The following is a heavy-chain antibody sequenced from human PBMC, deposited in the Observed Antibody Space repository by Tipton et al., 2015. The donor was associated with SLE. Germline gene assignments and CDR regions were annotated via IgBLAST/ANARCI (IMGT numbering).Heavy chain of an antibody. D-gene: IGHD2-15*01. CDR1: GASINSYY. CDR2: IYYTGST. CDR3: ARDARYSDFNYFDP. J-gene: IGHJ5*02. V-gene: IGHV4-59*01. Sequence: TLSLTCTVSGASINSYYWSWIRQFPGKGLEWIGFIYYTGSTIYNPSPKSRVTMSIDTSKNQFSLKLSSVTAADTAVYYCARDARYSDFNYFDPWGQGTLVTVSS.